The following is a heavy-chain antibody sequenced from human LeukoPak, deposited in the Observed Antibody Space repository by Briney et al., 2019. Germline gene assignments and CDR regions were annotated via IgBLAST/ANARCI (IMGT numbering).Heavy chain of an antibody. J-gene: IGHJ4*02. D-gene: IGHD2-15*01. V-gene: IGHV4-59*01. CDR2: IYYNGST. CDR3: ARERVYCSGGSCYSRSY. CDR1: GGSISSYY. Sequence: KPSETLSLTCTVSGGSISSYYWSWIRQPPGKGLEWIGYIYYNGSTNYSPSLKSRVAISVDTSKNQFSLKLTSVTAADTAVYYCARERVYCSGGSCYSRSYWGQGTLVTVSS.